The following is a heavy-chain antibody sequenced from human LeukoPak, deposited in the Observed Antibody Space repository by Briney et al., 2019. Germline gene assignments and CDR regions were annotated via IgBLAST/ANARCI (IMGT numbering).Heavy chain of an antibody. D-gene: IGHD2-2*01. CDR1: GDSFSSNSVT. CDR3: ARRLTQYDCFDP. Sequence: SQTLSLTCAISGDSFSSNSVTWNWIRQSPSRGPEWLGRTYYRSTWYNDYAVSVRGRITVNPDTSKNQFSLHLNSVTPEDTAVYYCARRLTQYDCFDPWGQGILVTVSS. J-gene: IGHJ5*02. V-gene: IGHV6-1*01. CDR2: TYYRSTWYN.